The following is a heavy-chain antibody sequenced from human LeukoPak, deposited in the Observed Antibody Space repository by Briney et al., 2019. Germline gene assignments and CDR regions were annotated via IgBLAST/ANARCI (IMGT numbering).Heavy chain of an antibody. CDR1: GSTFSSYS. J-gene: IGHJ5*01. V-gene: IGHV3-21*01. CDR3: GREPTYSSSWYTTCDS. Sequence: GGSLRLSCVASGSTFSSYSMNWVRQAPGKGLEWVSSISSSSSYISYADSVKGRFTISRDNAKNSLYLQMNSLRAEDTAVYYCGREPTYSSSWYTTCDSWGQGTLVTVSS. D-gene: IGHD6-13*01. CDR2: ISSSSSYI.